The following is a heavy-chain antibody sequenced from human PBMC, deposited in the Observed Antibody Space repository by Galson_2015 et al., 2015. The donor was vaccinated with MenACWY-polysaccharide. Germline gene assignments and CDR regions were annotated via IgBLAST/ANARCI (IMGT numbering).Heavy chain of an antibody. CDR2: ISSSGGTT. CDR1: GLTLSNHV. Sequence: SLRLSCAASGLTLSNHVMNWVRQAPGKGLEWVSTISSSGGTTYYADSVKGRFTISRDNSKNTLYLQMNSLRAEDTAIYYCARVRVIRGSSYFDYWGQGTLVTVSS. V-gene: IGHV3-23*01. J-gene: IGHJ4*02. CDR3: ARVRVIRGSSYFDY. D-gene: IGHD6-6*01.